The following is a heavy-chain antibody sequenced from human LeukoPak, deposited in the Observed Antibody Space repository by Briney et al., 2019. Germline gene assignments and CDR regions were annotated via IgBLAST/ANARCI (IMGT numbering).Heavy chain of an antibody. CDR1: GFTFGSYA. J-gene: IGHJ4*02. V-gene: IGHV3-23*01. CDR3: AMKTPGTHPFDY. Sequence: GGSLRLSCAASGFTFGSYAMNWVRQAPGKGLEWVSASATVGDTYYADSVRGRFTISRDNSKGTLDLQMTSLRAEDTAVYYCAMKTPGTHPFDYWGQGTLVTVSP. CDR2: SATVGDT.